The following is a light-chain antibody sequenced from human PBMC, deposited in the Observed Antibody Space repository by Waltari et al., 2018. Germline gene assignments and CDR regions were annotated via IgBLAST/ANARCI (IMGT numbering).Light chain of an antibody. J-gene: IGKJ1*01. CDR3: LQDYNYPWT. V-gene: IGKV1-6*01. CDR2: AAS. CDR1: QGLRND. Sequence: AIQMTKSPSPLSASVGERVTTTCRASQGLRNDLGWYQQKQGKAPKLLIYAASSLPSGVPSRFSGSGSGTDFTLTISSLQPEDFATYYCLQDYNYPWTFGQGTKVEIK.